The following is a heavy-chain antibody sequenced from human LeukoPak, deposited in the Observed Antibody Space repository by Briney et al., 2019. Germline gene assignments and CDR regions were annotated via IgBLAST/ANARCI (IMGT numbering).Heavy chain of an antibody. J-gene: IGHJ4*02. CDR1: GFTFSNYA. CDR3: AKDYDYVWGSYRPFDY. CDR2: LSGSGVST. V-gene: IGHV3-23*01. Sequence: GGSLRLSCAASGFTFSNYAMNWVRQAPGKGLEGVSGLSGSGVSTYFADSVKGRFTISRDNSKNTLYLQMNSLRAEDTAVYYCAKDYDYVWGSYRPFDYWGQGTLVTVSS. D-gene: IGHD3-16*02.